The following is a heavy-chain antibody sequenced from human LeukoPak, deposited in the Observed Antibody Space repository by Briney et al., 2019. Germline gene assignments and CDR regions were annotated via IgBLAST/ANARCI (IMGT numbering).Heavy chain of an antibody. Sequence: ASVKVSCKASGYTFRNYAMNWVRQAPGQGLEWMGWINPNSGGTNYAQKFQGRVTMTRDTSISTAYMELSRLRSDDTAVYYCARQGSSWYGEVYYYYMAVWGKGTTVTISS. CDR1: GYTFRNYA. CDR2: INPNSGGT. V-gene: IGHV1-2*02. D-gene: IGHD6-13*01. J-gene: IGHJ6*03. CDR3: ARQGSSWYGEVYYYYMAV.